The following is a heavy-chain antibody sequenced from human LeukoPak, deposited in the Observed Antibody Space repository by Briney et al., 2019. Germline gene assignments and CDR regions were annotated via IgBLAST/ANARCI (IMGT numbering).Heavy chain of an antibody. D-gene: IGHD3/OR15-3a*01. Sequence: GGSLRLSCAASGFTIGGYAMSGVRQAPGKGLEWVSAISGSGGSTYYADSVKGRFAISRDNSKNTLYLQMNSLRAEDTAVYYCAKGDWDPWGQGTLVTVSS. V-gene: IGHV3-23*01. CDR2: ISGSGGST. CDR1: GFTIGGYA. CDR3: AKGDWDP. J-gene: IGHJ5*02.